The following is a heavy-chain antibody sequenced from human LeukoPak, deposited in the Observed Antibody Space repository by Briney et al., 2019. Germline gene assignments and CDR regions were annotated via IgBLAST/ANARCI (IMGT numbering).Heavy chain of an antibody. D-gene: IGHD6-6*01. J-gene: IGHJ5*02. V-gene: IGHV1-2*02. CDR1: GYTFTRYY. Sequence: SVKVSCKASGYTFTRYYMHWVRQAPGQGLEGMGWINPNSGGTNYAQRFQGRVTMTRDTSISTAYMELSRLRSDDTAVYYCAGGIAARPSGFDPWGQGTLVTVSS. CDR2: INPNSGGT. CDR3: AGGIAARPSGFDP.